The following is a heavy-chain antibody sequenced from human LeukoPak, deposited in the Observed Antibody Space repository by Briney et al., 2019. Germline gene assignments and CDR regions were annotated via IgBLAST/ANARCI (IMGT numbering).Heavy chain of an antibody. CDR3: ARAVWFGDSYWFDP. D-gene: IGHD3-10*01. CDR2: INHSGST. CDR1: GGSFSGYY. J-gene: IGHJ5*02. V-gene: IGHV4-34*01. Sequence: SETLSLTCAVYGGSFSGYYWSWIRQPPGKGLEWIGEINHSGSTNYNPSLKSRVTISVDTSKNQFSLKLSSVTAADTAVYYCARAVWFGDSYWFDPWGQGTLVTVSS.